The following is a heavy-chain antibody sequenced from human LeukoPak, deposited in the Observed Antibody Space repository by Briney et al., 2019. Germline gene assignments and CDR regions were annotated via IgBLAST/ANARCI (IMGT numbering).Heavy chain of an antibody. CDR1: GGSISSGGYS. CDR2: IYHSGST. J-gene: IGHJ3*02. D-gene: IGHD1-26*01. Sequence: SETLSLTCAVSGGSISSGGYSWSWIRQPPGKGLEWIGYIYHSGSTYYNPSLKSRVTISVDRSKNQFSLKLSSVTAADTAVYYCARAGTVGAKGAPFDIWGQGTMVTVSS. CDR3: ARAGTVGAKGAPFDI. V-gene: IGHV4-30-2*01.